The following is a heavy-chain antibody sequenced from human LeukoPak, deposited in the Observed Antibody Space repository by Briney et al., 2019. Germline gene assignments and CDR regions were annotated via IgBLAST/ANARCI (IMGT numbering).Heavy chain of an antibody. CDR2: IRHDGSNK. CDR1: GFTFSSYA. Sequence: GGSLRLSCAASGFTFSSYAMHWVRQAPGKGLEWVAVIRHDGSNKYYADSVKGRFTISRDNSKNTLYLQMNSLRAEDTAVYYCARDMRDYGDYPGYNWFDPWGQGTLVTVSS. J-gene: IGHJ5*02. V-gene: IGHV3-30*02. CDR3: ARDMRDYGDYPGYNWFDP. D-gene: IGHD4-17*01.